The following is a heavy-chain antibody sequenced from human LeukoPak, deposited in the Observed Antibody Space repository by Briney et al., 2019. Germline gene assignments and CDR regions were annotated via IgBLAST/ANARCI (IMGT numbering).Heavy chain of an antibody. V-gene: IGHV3-7*03. CDR1: GFTFSSYW. J-gene: IGHJ5*02. Sequence: GGSLRLSCAASGFTFSSYWMSWVRQAPGKGLEWVANIKQDGSEKYYVDSVKGRFTISRDNAKNSLYLQMNSLRAEDTAVYYCAKDRAVRGVISGWFDPWGQGTLVTVSS. D-gene: IGHD3-10*01. CDR3: AKDRAVRGVISGWFDP. CDR2: IKQDGSEK.